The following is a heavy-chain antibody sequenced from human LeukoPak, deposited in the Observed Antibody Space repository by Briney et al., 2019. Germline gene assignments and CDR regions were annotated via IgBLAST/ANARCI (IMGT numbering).Heavy chain of an antibody. J-gene: IGHJ4*02. CDR1: GFTFSSYE. CDR2: ISSSGSTI. V-gene: IGHV3-48*03. CDR3: ARVDRGYFDWLLMGHFDY. Sequence: PGGSLRLSCAASGFTFSSYEMNWVRQAPGKGLEGVSYISSSGSTIYYADSVKGRFTISRDNAKNSLYLQMNSLRAEDTAVYYCARVDRGYFDWLLMGHFDYWGQGTLVTVSS. D-gene: IGHD3-9*01.